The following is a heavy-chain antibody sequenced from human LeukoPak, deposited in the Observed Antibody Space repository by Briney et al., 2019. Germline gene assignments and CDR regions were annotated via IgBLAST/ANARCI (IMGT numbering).Heavy chain of an antibody. D-gene: IGHD2-21*01. Sequence: GESLRLSCAASGFTFSSYSMNWGRQAQATGQERVSYISSSSSTIYYSDSAKDRLTISRDNAKNSLYPKMKSLRAEDTAVYYGARAARVLSRVLPVIAPYLDAFDIWGQGTMVTVSS. CDR3: ARAARVLSRVLPVIAPYLDAFDI. V-gene: IGHV3-48*01. CDR1: GFTFSSYS. J-gene: IGHJ3*02. CDR2: ISSSSSTI.